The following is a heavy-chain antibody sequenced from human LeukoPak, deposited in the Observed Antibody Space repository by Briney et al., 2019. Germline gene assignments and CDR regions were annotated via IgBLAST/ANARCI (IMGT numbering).Heavy chain of an antibody. V-gene: IGHV1-24*01. J-gene: IGHJ4*02. CDR1: GYTLTELS. D-gene: IGHD2-15*01. CDR2: FDPEDGET. Sequence: ASVKVSCKVSGYTLTELSMHWVRQAPGKGLEWMGGFDPEDGETIYAQKFQGRDTMTEDTSTDTAYMELSSLRSEDTAVYYCATGRDSYCSGGSCYDYWGQGTLVTVSS. CDR3: ATGRDSYCSGGSCYDY.